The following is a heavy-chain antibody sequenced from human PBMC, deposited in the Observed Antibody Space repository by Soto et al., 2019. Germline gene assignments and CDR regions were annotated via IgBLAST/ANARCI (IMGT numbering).Heavy chain of an antibody. D-gene: IGHD6-13*01. Sequence: PGESLKISCKASGYSFTTYWIGWVRQMPGKGLEWMGLIYPGDSDTRYSPSFQGQVTISVDKSINTAYLQWSGLKASDTAVYYCARPHSRTQFYLDYWGQGTLVTVSS. J-gene: IGHJ4*02. CDR2: IYPGDSDT. V-gene: IGHV5-51*01. CDR3: ARPHSRTQFYLDY. CDR1: GYSFTTYW.